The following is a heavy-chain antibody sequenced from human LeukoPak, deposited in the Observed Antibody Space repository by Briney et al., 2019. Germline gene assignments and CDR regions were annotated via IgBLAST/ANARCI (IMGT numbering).Heavy chain of an antibody. CDR2: IKQDGSEK. Sequence: GRSLRLSCAASGFTFSYYWMSWVRQAPGKGLEWVANIKQDGSEKYYVDSVKGRFTISRDNAKNSLHLQMNSLRAEDTAVYYCTRDFLGVRGAPYYFDYWGQGTLVTVSS. V-gene: IGHV3-7*01. J-gene: IGHJ4*02. CDR3: TRDFLGVRGAPYYFDY. CDR1: GFTFSYYW. D-gene: IGHD3-10*01.